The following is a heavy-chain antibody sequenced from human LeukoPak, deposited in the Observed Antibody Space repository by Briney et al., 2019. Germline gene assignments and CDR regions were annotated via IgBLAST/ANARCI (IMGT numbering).Heavy chain of an antibody. Sequence: GGSLRLSCAASGFTLSSYAMSWVRQAPGKGLEWVSAISGSGGSTYYADSVKGRFTISRDNSKNTLYLQMNSLRAEDTAVYYCARGYCSGGTCYSDYYFYYMDVWGKGTTVTVSS. J-gene: IGHJ6*03. CDR1: GFTLSSYA. CDR2: ISGSGGST. V-gene: IGHV3-23*01. CDR3: ARGYCSGGTCYSDYYFYYMDV. D-gene: IGHD2-15*01.